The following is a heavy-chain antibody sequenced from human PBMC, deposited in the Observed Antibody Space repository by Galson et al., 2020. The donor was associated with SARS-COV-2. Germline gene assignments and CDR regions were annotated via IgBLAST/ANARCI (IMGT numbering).Heavy chain of an antibody. V-gene: IGHV3-30-3*01. J-gene: IGHJ4*02. CDR2: ISYDGSNK. Sequence: TGGSLRLSCAASGFTFSSYAMYWVRQAPGKGLEWVAVISYDGSNKYYADSVKGRFTISRDNSKNTLYLQMNSLRAEDTAVYYCARDSGAMLDYWGQGTLVTVSS. CDR1: GFTFSSYA. D-gene: IGHD5-12*01. CDR3: ARDSGAMLDY.